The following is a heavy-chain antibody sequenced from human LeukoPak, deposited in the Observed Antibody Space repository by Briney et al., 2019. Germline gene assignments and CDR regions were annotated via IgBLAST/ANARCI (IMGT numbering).Heavy chain of an antibody. CDR3: ARETRDYGDLRFGY. J-gene: IGHJ4*02. Sequence: ASVKVSCKASGYTFTSYDINWVRQATGQGLERMGWMNPNSGNTGYAQKFQGRVTMTRNTSISTAYMELSSLRSEDTAVYYCARETRDYGDLRFGYWGQGTLVTVSS. V-gene: IGHV1-8*01. CDR1: GYTFTSYD. D-gene: IGHD4-17*01. CDR2: MNPNSGNT.